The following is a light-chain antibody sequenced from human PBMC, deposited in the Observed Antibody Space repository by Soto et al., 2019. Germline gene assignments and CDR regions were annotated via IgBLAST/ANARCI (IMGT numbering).Light chain of an antibody. V-gene: IGKV3-20*01. CDR2: GAS. CDR3: QQYGGSPPT. CDR1: QCVSSNY. Sequence: EIVLTQSPGTLSSSPGERATLSCRASQCVSSNYLAWYQRKPGQAPRLLIYGASNRATDIPYRFIGSGSGTDFTLTITRLEPDDFAMYYCQQYGGSPPTFGQGTKVEIK. J-gene: IGKJ1*01.